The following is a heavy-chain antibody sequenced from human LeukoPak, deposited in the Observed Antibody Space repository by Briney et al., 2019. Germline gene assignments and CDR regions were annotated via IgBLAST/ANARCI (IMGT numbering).Heavy chain of an antibody. CDR3: ASAPPKLHGSYDNWYFDL. Sequence: GGSLRLSCAASGFTFSSYEMNWVRQAPGKGLEWVSYISSSGSTIYYADSVKGRFTISRDNAKNSLYLQMNSLRAEDMAVYYCASAPPKLHGSYDNWYFDLWGRGTLVTVSS. J-gene: IGHJ2*01. CDR2: ISSSGSTI. D-gene: IGHD3-22*01. CDR1: GFTFSSYE. V-gene: IGHV3-48*03.